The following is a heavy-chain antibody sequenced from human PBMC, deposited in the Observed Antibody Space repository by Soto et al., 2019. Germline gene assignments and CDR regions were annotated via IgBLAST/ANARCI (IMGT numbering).Heavy chain of an antibody. CDR2: ISSSSSTI. CDR3: ARDSYDSSGYYSYFDY. D-gene: IGHD3-22*01. J-gene: IGHJ4*02. V-gene: IGHV3-48*02. CDR1: GFTFSSYS. Sequence: GGSLRLSCAASGFTFSSYSMNWVRQAPGKRLEWISYISSSSSTIYYADSVKGRFTISRDNAKNSLYLQMNSLRDEDTAVYYCARDSYDSSGYYSYFDYWGQGTLVTVSS.